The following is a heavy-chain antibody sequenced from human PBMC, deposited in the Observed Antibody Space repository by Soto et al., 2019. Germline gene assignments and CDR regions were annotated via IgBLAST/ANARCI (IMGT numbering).Heavy chain of an antibody. D-gene: IGHD3-16*02. CDR2: IHHSGIT. CDR3: ARGISYRWVY. J-gene: IGHJ4*02. V-gene: IGHV4-4*02. Sequence: LRETLSLTCTVSGDSLSTDYWWSWVRQPPGKGLEWIGEIHHSGITNYIQSVRSRVTMSVDKSNNQVSLELTSVAAADTAVYYCARGISYRWVYWGQGILVTVSS. CDR1: GDSLSTDYW.